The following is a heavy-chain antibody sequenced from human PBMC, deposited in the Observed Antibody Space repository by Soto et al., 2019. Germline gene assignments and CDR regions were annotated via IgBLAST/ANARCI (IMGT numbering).Heavy chain of an antibody. CDR1: GFTFSSYG. Sequence: GGSLRLSCAASGFTFSSYGMHWVRQAPGKGLEWVSLISYDGNTQYYVDSVKGRFTISRDNSKKMLFLQMNNLRIDDTSVYFCAKDPLLEAYCSGGVCFSNSRDFDYWGQGTQVTVSS. D-gene: IGHD2-15*01. V-gene: IGHV3-30*02. CDR2: ISYDGNTQ. CDR3: AKDPLLEAYCSGGVCFSNSRDFDY. J-gene: IGHJ4*02.